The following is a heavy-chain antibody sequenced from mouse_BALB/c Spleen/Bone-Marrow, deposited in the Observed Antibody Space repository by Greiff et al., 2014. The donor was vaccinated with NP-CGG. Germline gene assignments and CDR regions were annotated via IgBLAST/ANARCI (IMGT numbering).Heavy chain of an antibody. V-gene: IGHV1-18*01. J-gene: IGHJ2*01. D-gene: IGHD2-4*01. CDR3: ARGPLLYYDYGFDY. CDR1: GYSFTGYT. CDR2: INPYNGGT. Sequence: DVQLQESGPELVRPGASMKISCKASGYSFTGYTMNWVKQSHGKNLEWIGLINPYNGGTRYNQKFKGKATLTVDKSSSTAYMELLSLTSEDSAVYYCARGPLLYYDYGFDYWGQGTTLTASS.